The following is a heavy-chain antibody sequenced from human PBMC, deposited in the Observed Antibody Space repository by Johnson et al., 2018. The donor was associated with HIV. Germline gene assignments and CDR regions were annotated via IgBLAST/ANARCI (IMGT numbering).Heavy chain of an antibody. D-gene: IGHD3-22*01. CDR3: AKDNRLLTYYYDSSGYHEGWGAFDI. Sequence: QLVESGGGLVQPGRSLRLSCAASGFTFDDYAMHWVRQVPGKGLEWVSSINWTSGPIAYAASVQGLFTISRDNAKNSLYLQMNSLRAEDTALYYCAKDNRLLTYYYDSSGYHEGWGAFDIWGQGTMVIVSS. J-gene: IGHJ3*02. V-gene: IGHV3-9*01. CDR2: INWTSGPI. CDR1: GFTFDDYA.